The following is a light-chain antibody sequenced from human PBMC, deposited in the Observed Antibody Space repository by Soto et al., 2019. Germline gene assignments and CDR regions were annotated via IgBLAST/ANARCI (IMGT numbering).Light chain of an antibody. V-gene: IGKV3-20*01. CDR3: HHYGSSLWT. Sequence: DIVLTQTPGTLSLSPGDRATLSCRASQSVSNNYLAWYQQKPGQAPRLLIYGASNRATGIPDRFSGSGSGTDFTLTISRLEPEDFVIYYCHHYGSSLWTFGQGTKVEIK. CDR2: GAS. CDR1: QSVSNNY. J-gene: IGKJ1*01.